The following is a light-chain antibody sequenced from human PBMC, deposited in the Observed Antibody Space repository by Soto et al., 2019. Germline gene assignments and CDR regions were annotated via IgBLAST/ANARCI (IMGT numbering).Light chain of an antibody. J-gene: IGLJ3*02. CDR2: GNS. V-gene: IGLV1-40*01. CDR1: SSNIGAGYD. Sequence: QSVLTQPPSVSGAPGQRVTISCTGSSSNIGAGYDGHWYQQLPGTAPKLLIYGNSNRPSRVPDRFSGSKSGTSASLAITGLQAEDEADYYCQSYDSSLRGWVFGGGTQLTVL. CDR3: QSYDSSLRGWV.